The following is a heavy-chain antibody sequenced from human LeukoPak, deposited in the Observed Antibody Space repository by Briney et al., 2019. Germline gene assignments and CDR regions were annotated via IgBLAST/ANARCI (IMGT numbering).Heavy chain of an antibody. V-gene: IGHV6-1*01. CDR2: TYYRSRWYD. D-gene: IGHD2-2*01. CDR1: GESVSSRPAA. CDR3: AGHTTSSHDTFDI. J-gene: IGHJ3*02. Sequence: SQTLSLTFPISGESVSSRPAAWHWVRQSPSRGLEWLGRTYYRSRWYDDYAMYVKGRITINPDTSKNKFSLQLNSVTLDDTGVYYCAGHTTSSHDTFDISGQGKVVTVSS.